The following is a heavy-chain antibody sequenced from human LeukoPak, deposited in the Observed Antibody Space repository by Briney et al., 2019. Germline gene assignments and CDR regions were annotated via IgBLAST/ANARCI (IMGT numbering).Heavy chain of an antibody. CDR3: ARDYGGNSGGELDY. J-gene: IGHJ4*02. D-gene: IGHD4-23*01. CDR1: GFTFSGYS. CDR2: ISYGGSNK. Sequence: GESLRLSCTASGFTFSGYSMNWIRQAPGKGLEWVAVISYGGSNKYYADSVKGRFTISRDNSKNTLYLQMNSLRAEDTAVYYCARDYGGNSGGELDYWGQGTLVTVSS. V-gene: IGHV3-30*03.